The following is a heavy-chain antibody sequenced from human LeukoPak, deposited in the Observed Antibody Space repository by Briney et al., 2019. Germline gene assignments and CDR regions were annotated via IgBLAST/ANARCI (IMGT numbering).Heavy chain of an antibody. Sequence: GASVKVSCKASGYTFTGYYMHWVRQAPGQGLEWMGWINPNSGGTNYAQKFQGRVTMTRVTSINTAYLELSRSDDTAVYYCARDSGSSGWDPTNFFDYWGQGTLVTVSS. V-gene: IGHV1-2*02. D-gene: IGHD6-19*01. CDR2: INPNSGGT. CDR1: GYTFTGYY. J-gene: IGHJ4*02. CDR3: ARDSGSSGWDPTNFFDY.